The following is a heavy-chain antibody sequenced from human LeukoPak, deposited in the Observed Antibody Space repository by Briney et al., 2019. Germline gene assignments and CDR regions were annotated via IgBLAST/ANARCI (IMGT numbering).Heavy chain of an antibody. D-gene: IGHD3-3*01. V-gene: IGHV3-23*01. CDR3: ARSPPRDYDFWSGYYDYYYYGMDV. CDR1: GFTFSSYA. J-gene: IGHJ6*02. Sequence: GGSLRLSCAASGFTFSSYAMSWVRQAPGKGLEWVSAISGGGTSTYSADSVKGRFIISRDNSKKTLYLQMNSLRAEDTAVYYCARSPPRDYDFWSGYYDYYYYGMDVWGQGTTVTVSS. CDR2: ISGGGTST.